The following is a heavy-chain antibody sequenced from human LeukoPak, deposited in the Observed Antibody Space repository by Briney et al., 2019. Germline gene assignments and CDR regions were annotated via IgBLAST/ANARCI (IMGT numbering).Heavy chain of an antibody. Sequence: SQTLSLTCTVSGGSVSSGSYYWSWIRQPAGKGLEWIGRIYTSGSTNYNPSLKSRVTISVDTSKNQFSLKLNSVTAADTAVYYCARSPIVVVPAATPPFDYWSQGTLVTVSS. CDR1: GGSVSSGSYY. V-gene: IGHV4-61*02. CDR3: ARSPIVVVPAATPPFDY. CDR2: IYTSGST. D-gene: IGHD2-2*01. J-gene: IGHJ4*02.